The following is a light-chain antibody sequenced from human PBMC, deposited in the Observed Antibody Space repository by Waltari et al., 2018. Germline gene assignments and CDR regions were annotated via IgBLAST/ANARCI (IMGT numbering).Light chain of an antibody. CDR3: QVWDSGSGHPHVV. J-gene: IGLJ2*01. Sequence: SYVLTQPPSVSVAPGQTASITCGGDNIGSKSVHWYQQNAGQAPVLVVHDDSDRPSGIPGRLSGSNSGNTATLTISRVEAGDEADFYCQVWDSGSGHPHVVFGGGTRLTVL. CDR1: NIGSKS. V-gene: IGLV3-21*02. CDR2: DDS.